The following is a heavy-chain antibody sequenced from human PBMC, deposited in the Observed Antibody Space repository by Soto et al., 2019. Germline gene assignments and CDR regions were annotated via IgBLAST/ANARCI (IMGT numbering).Heavy chain of an antibody. J-gene: IGHJ6*02. D-gene: IGHD3-22*01. Sequence: QVQLVQSGTEVKKPGASVKVSCKASGYTFNSYGISWVRQAPGQGLEWMGWISPYDDNTNYAQNLQGRVTMTTDTSTRTAYMELRSPRSDDTAVYYCARGGYYDSSGSRNYHYYGMDAWGQGTTVTVS. CDR3: ARGGYYDSSGSRNYHYYGMDA. V-gene: IGHV1-18*01. CDR1: GYTFNSYG. CDR2: ISPYDDNT.